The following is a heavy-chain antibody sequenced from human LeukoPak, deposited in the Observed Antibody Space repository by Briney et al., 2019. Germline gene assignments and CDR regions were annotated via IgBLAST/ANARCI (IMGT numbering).Heavy chain of an antibody. D-gene: IGHD3-22*01. CDR3: AKDLRGYYDSSGYLDY. Sequence: GGTLRLSCAASGFTFSSYAMSWVRQAPGKGLEGGSAISGSGGSTYYADSVKGRFTISRDNSKNTLYLQMNSLRAEDTAVYYCAKDLRGYYDSSGYLDYWGQGTLVTVSS. J-gene: IGHJ4*02. CDR1: GFTFSSYA. CDR2: ISGSGGST. V-gene: IGHV3-23*01.